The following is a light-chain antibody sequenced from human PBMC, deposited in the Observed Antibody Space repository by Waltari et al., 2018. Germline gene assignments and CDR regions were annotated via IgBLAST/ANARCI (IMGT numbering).Light chain of an antibody. CDR3: ETWDSNTWE. J-gene: IGLJ3*02. Sequence: QPVLTQSSSASASLGSLVKLTCTLSSGHSSYIIAWHQQQPGKAPRYLMKLEGSGSYNKGSGVPDRFSGSSSGADRYLTISNLQSEDEADYYCETWDSNTWEFGGGTKLTVL. CDR1: SGHSSYI. CDR2: LEGSGSY. V-gene: IGLV4-60*03.